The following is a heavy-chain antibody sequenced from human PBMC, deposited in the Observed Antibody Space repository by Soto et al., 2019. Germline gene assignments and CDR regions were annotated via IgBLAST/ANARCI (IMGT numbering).Heavy chain of an antibody. D-gene: IGHD1-7*01. CDR2: IYYSGST. CDR1: GGSISSGGYY. Sequence: QVQLQESGPGLVKPSQTLSLTCTVSGGSISSGGYYWSWIRQHPGKGLEWIGYIYYSGSTYYNPSLKRRVTISVDTSKNQFSLKLSSVTAADTAVYYCARGGDITGTDIHSYYYMDVWGKGTTVTVSS. J-gene: IGHJ6*03. V-gene: IGHV4-31*03. CDR3: ARGGDITGTDIHSYYYMDV.